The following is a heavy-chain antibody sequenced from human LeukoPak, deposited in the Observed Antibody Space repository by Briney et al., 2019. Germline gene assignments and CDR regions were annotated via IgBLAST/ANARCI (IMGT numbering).Heavy chain of an antibody. CDR1: GYSFTSYW. D-gene: IGHD6-13*01. J-gene: IGHJ5*02. Sequence: GESLQISCKGSGYSFTSYWIGWVRQLPGKGLEWMGIIYPGDSDTRYSPSFQGQVTISADKSISTAYLQWSSLKASDTAMYYCARAGIAAAEWFDPWGQGTLVTVSS. CDR3: ARAGIAAAEWFDP. V-gene: IGHV5-51*01. CDR2: IYPGDSDT.